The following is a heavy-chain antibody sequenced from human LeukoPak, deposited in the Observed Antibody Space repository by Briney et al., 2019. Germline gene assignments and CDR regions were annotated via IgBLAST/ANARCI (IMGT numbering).Heavy chain of an antibody. V-gene: IGHV4-31*03. D-gene: IGHD5-18*01. CDR2: IYYSGST. CDR3: ARDRVDTARHGMDV. J-gene: IGHJ6*02. Sequence: PSQTLSLTCTVSGGSISSGGYYWSWIRQHPGKGLEWIGYIYYSGSTYYNPSLKSRVTISVDTSKNQFSLKLSSVTAADTAVYYCARDRVDTARHGMDVWGQGTTVTVSS. CDR1: GGSISSGGYY.